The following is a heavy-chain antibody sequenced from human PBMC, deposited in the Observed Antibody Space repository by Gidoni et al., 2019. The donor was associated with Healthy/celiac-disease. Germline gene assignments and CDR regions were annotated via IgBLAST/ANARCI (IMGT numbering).Heavy chain of an antibody. CDR1: GFTFSIYG. CDR2: VWYDGSNK. D-gene: IGHD6-19*01. V-gene: IGHV3-33*01. J-gene: IGHJ4*02. Sequence: QVQLVESGGGVVQPGRSLRLSCAASGFTFSIYGLHWVRPAPGKGLEWVAVVWYDGSNKYYADSVKGRFTISRDNSKNTLYLQMNSLRAEDTAVYYCARDHFPRQWLVESFDYWGQGTLVTVSS. CDR3: ARDHFPRQWLVESFDY.